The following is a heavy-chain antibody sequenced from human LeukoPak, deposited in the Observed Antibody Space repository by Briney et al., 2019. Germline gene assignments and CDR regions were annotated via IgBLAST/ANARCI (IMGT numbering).Heavy chain of an antibody. CDR1: GGSISSYY. V-gene: IGHV3-53*01. CDR2: IYSGGST. CDR3: ARFWEGYCDY. J-gene: IGHJ4*02. Sequence: ETLSLTCTVSGGSISSYYWSWVRQAPGKGLEWVSVIYSGGSTYYADSVKGRFTISRDNSKNTLYLQMNSLRAEDTAVYYCARFWEGYCDYWGQGILVTVSS. D-gene: IGHD1-26*01.